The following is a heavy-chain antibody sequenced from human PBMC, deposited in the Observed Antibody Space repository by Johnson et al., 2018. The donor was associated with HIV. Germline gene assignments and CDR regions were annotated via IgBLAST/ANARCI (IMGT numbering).Heavy chain of an antibody. Sequence: QVQLVESGGGLVKPGGSLRLSCAASGFTFSDYYMSWIRQAPGKGLEWVSYISSSGTTIYYADSVKGRFTISRDNAQNSLYLQMNSLRAEDTAMYYCARASVVVPFYAFDIWGQGTMVTVSS. CDR2: ISSSGTTI. CDR3: ARASVVVPFYAFDI. J-gene: IGHJ3*02. V-gene: IGHV3-11*04. D-gene: IGHD2-21*01. CDR1: GFTFSDYY.